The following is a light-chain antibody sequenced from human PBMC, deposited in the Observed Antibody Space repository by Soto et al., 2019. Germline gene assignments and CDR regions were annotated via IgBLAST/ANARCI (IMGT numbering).Light chain of an antibody. CDR2: EVN. Sequence: ALTQPASVSGSPGQSITISCTGTSSDVGGYNFVSWYQQYPGTAPKVVIYEVNNRPSGVSDRFSGSKSGNTASLTISGLQAEDEADYYCSSYTTSSTLVFGTGTKVTV. CDR1: SSDVGGYNF. CDR3: SSYTTSSTLV. J-gene: IGLJ1*01. V-gene: IGLV2-14*01.